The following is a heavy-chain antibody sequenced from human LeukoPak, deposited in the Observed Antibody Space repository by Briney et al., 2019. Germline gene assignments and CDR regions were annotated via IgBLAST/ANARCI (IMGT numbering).Heavy chain of an antibody. CDR3: ARLRLYYYYDSSGSAL. D-gene: IGHD3-22*01. J-gene: IGHJ1*01. CDR1: GGSISSGSYY. Sequence: SETLSLTCTVSGGSISSGSYYWGWIRQPPGKGLEWIGSIYSSGSTYYNPSLKSRVTISVDTSKNQFSLKLSSVTAADTAVYYCARLRLYYYYDSSGSALWGQGTLVTVSS. V-gene: IGHV4-39*01. CDR2: IYSSGST.